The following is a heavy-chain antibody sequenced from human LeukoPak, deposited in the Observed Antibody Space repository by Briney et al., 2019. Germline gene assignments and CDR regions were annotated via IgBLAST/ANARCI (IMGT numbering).Heavy chain of an antibody. J-gene: IGHJ4*02. CDR2: IYSGGST. Sequence: GGSQRLSCAASGFTVSSNYMSWVRQAPGKGLEWVSVIYSGGSTYYADSVKGRFSISRDNSKNTLYLQMNSLRAEDTAVYYCAREDSYCSSTSCYYDYWGQGTLVTVSS. V-gene: IGHV3-53*01. CDR1: GFTVSSNY. CDR3: AREDSYCSSTSCYYDY. D-gene: IGHD2-2*01.